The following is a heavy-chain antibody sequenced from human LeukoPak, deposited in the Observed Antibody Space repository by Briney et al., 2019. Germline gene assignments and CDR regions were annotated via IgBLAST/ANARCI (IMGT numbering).Heavy chain of an antibody. J-gene: IGHJ3*02. CDR2: IRSSGRTI. CDR1: GFTSGAYS. CDR3: TRDIRLTTDRDAFDI. D-gene: IGHD1-14*01. V-gene: IGHV3-21*01. Sequence: GRSLRLSCVVSGFTSGAYSMNWVRQAPGEGPEWVSSIRSSGRTIYDTDSVKGRFTTSRDNAKNSLYLQMNSLRPEDTAVYFCTRDIRLTTDRDAFDIWGQGTMVTVSS.